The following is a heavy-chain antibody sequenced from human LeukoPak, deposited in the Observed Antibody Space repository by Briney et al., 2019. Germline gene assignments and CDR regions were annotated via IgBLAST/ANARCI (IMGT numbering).Heavy chain of an antibody. D-gene: IGHD2-21*02. Sequence: SVKVSCKASGYTFTGYYMHWVRQAPGQGLEWMGGIIPIFGTANYAQKFQGRVTITTDESTSTAYMELSSLRSEDTAVYYCARGRGDCGGDCYLYYFDYWGQGTLVTVSS. V-gene: IGHV1-69*05. CDR1: GYTFTGYY. CDR2: IIPIFGTA. CDR3: ARGRGDCGGDCYLYYFDY. J-gene: IGHJ4*02.